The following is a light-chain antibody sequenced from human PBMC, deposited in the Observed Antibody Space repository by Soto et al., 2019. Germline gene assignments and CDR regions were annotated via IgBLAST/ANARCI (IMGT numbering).Light chain of an antibody. J-gene: IGKJ1*01. Sequence: EIVLTQSPGTLSLSPGERATLFCRASQTVRNNYLAWYQQRPGQAPRLLIYGASSRATGIPDRFSGSGSGTDFTLTISSLEPEDFATFYCQQYNGYSRTFGQGTKVEI. CDR3: QQYNGYSRT. CDR2: GAS. CDR1: QTVRNNY. V-gene: IGKV3-20*01.